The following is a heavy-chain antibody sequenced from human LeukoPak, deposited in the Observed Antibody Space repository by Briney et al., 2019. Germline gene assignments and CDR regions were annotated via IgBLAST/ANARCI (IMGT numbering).Heavy chain of an antibody. CDR2: ISGSGGST. V-gene: IGHV3-23*01. CDR1: GFTFSSYA. J-gene: IGHJ3*02. Sequence: GGSLRLSCAASGFTFSSYAMSWVRQAPGKGLEWVSAISGSGGSTYYADSVKGRFTISRDNAKNSLYLQMNSLRAEDTALYYCAKDIKRILNAFDIWGQGTMVTVSS. CDR3: AKDIKRILNAFDI. D-gene: IGHD2/OR15-2a*01.